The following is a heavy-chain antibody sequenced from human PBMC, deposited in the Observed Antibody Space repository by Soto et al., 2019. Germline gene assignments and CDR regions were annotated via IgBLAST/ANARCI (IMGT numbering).Heavy chain of an antibody. CDR2: INAGDGNT. CDR3: ARSGSCTSTSCYGGFDI. Sequence: QVQLVQSGAEVKKPGASVKVYCKTSGYTFTNYAIHWVRQAPGQRLEWMGWINAGDGNTKYSQKFQGRVTITRDTSASTVYMELSSLRSEDAAVYYCARSGSCTSTSCYGGFDIWGQGTMVTVSS. D-gene: IGHD2-2*01. J-gene: IGHJ3*02. V-gene: IGHV1-3*01. CDR1: GYTFTNYA.